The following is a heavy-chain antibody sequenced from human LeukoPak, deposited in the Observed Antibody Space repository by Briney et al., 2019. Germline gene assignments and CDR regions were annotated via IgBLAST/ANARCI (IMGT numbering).Heavy chain of an antibody. CDR2: IIPIFGTA. CDR1: GGTFISYA. Sequence: ASVKVSCKASGGTFISYAISWVRQAPGQGPEWMGGIIPIFGTANYAQKFQGRVTITADESTSTAYMELSSLRSEDTAVYYCARDRRRYSSSWYPDWFDPWGQGTLVTVSS. J-gene: IGHJ5*02. V-gene: IGHV1-69*13. D-gene: IGHD6-13*01. CDR3: ARDRRRYSSSWYPDWFDP.